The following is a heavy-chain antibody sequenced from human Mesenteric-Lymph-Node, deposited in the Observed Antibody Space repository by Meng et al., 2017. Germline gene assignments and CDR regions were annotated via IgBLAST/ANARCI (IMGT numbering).Heavy chain of an antibody. Sequence: SETLSLTCTVSGGSVNSGGYYWSWIRQPAGKGLEWIGRIYTSGSTNYNPSLKSRVAISVDTSSNQFSLKLSSVTAADTAVYYCAGFTSGYNNRYLDYWGQGTLVTVAS. CDR1: GGSVNSGGYY. D-gene: IGHD5-18*01. CDR3: AGFTSGYNNRYLDY. V-gene: IGHV4-61*02. CDR2: IYTSGST. J-gene: IGHJ4*01.